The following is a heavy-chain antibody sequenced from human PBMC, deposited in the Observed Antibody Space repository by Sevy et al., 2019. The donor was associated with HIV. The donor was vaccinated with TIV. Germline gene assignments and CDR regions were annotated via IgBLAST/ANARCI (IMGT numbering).Heavy chain of an antibody. CDR3: AKIDAGGSYYGGDY. V-gene: IGHV3-23*01. CDR2: ISGSGANT. D-gene: IGHD3-10*01. J-gene: IGHJ4*02. CDR1: GFTFNSYA. Sequence: GGSLRLSCAASGFTFNSYAMTWVRQAPGKGLEWISAISGSGANTYYADSVKGWFTISRDNVKNTLYLQMNSLTAEDTAIYFCAKIDAGGSYYGGDYWGQGTLVTVSS.